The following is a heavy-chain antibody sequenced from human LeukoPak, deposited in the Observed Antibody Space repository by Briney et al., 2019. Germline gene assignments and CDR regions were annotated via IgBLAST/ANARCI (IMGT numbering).Heavy chain of an antibody. CDR3: ASAYDSSGYYYDY. J-gene: IGHJ4*02. Sequence: SETLSLTCSVSGGSISSSINSYYWSWIRQPPGKRLEWIGYIYSSGSTTYNPSLKSRVSISVDTSRNQFSLKLSSVTAADTAVYYCASAYDSSGYYYDYWGQGTLVTVSS. CDR2: IYSSGST. CDR1: GGSISSSINSYY. D-gene: IGHD3-22*01. V-gene: IGHV4-61*05.